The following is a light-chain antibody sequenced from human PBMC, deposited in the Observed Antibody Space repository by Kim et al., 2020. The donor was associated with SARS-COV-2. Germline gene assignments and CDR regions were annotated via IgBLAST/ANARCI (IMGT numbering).Light chain of an antibody. CDR3: QHYGSSPWT. J-gene: IGKJ1*01. CDR1: QSISSSF. V-gene: IGKV3-20*01. Sequence: EIVLTQSPGTLSLSPGERATLSCRASQSISSSFLAWYQQKPGQAPRLLIYGASNRATGIPDRFSGSGSGTDFTLSISRLEPEDFAVYYCQHYGSSPWTFDQGTKV. CDR2: GAS.